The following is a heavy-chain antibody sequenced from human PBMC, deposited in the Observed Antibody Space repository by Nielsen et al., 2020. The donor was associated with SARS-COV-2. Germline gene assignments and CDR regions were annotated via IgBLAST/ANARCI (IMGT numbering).Heavy chain of an antibody. CDR3: ARESLMYYFDY. CDR2: ISYDGSNK. CDR1: GFTFSSYA. J-gene: IGHJ4*02. D-gene: IGHD2-8*01. Sequence: GESLKISCAASGFTFSSYAMHWVRQAPGKGLEWVAVISYDGSNKYYADSVKGRFTISRDNSKNTLYLQMNSRRAEDTAVYYCARESLMYYFDYWGQGTLVTVSS. V-gene: IGHV3-30-3*01.